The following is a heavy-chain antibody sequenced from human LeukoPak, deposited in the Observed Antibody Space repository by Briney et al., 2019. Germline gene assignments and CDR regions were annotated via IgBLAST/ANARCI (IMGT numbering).Heavy chain of an antibody. V-gene: IGHV3-53*01. CDR2: IYSGTT. CDR3: ARRAGAYSHPYDY. CDR1: GFTVSSNS. J-gene: IGHJ4*02. D-gene: IGHD4/OR15-4a*01. Sequence: GGSLRLSCTVSGFTVSSNSMSWVRQAPGKGLEWVSFIYSGTTHYSDSVKGRFTISRDNSKNTLYLQMNSLRAEDTAVYYCARRAGAYSHPYDYWGQGTLVTVSS.